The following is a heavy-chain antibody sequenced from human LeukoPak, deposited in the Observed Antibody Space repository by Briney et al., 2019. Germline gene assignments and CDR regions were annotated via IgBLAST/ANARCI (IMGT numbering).Heavy chain of an antibody. CDR3: AREVRGDYFDY. Sequence: GGSLRLSCAASGFTVSSNDMSWVRQAPGKGLEWVSAISGSGGSTYYADSVKGRFTISRDNSKNTLYLQMNSLRVEDTAVYYCAREVRGDYFDYWGQGTLVTVSS. V-gene: IGHV3-23*01. CDR1: GFTVSSND. J-gene: IGHJ4*02. CDR2: ISGSGGST. D-gene: IGHD3-10*01.